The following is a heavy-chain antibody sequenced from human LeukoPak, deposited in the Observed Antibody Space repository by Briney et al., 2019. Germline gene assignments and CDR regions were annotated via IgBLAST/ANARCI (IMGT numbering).Heavy chain of an antibody. CDR3: AKPGYSYGWATW. Sequence: GTSLRLSCAASGFTFSRYCLHWVRQAPGQGLEWVAVISDDGNHKHYVDSVKGRFTIFRDNSKNTLYLQMNSLRAEDTAVYYCAKPGYSYGWATWWGQGTLVTVSS. CDR1: GFTFSRYC. CDR2: ISDDGNHK. V-gene: IGHV3-30-3*01. J-gene: IGHJ4*02. D-gene: IGHD5-18*01.